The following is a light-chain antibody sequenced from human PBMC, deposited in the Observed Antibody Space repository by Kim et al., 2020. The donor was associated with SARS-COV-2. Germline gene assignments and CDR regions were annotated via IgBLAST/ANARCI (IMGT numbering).Light chain of an antibody. CDR1: SGHRSYA. Sequence: SVKLTWTLSSGHRSYAIAWHQQQPEKGPRYLMKLTSDGSHSKGDGIPDRFSGSRSGAERYLTISSLQSEDEADYYCQTWGTGIRVFGGGTQLTVL. CDR3: QTWGTGIRV. J-gene: IGLJ3*02. V-gene: IGLV4-69*01. CDR2: LTSDGSH.